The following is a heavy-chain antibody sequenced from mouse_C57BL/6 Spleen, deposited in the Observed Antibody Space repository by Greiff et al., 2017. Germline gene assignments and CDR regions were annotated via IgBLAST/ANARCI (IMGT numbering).Heavy chain of an antibody. CDR3: ARTGTHYVDY. V-gene: IGHV14-2*01. CDR1: GFNIKDYY. D-gene: IGHD4-1*01. J-gene: IGHJ2*01. CDR2: IDPEDGDT. Sequence: EVQLQESGAELVKPGASVKLSCTASGFNIKDYYMHWVKQRTEQGLEWIGRIDPEDGDTKYAPKFQGKATITADSSSNSAYLPLRSLTSEDTAVYYCARTGTHYVDYWGQGTTLTVSS.